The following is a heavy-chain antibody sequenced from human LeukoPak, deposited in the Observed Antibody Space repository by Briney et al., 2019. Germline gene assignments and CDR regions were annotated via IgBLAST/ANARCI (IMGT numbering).Heavy chain of an antibody. J-gene: IGHJ4*02. CDR3: ARDRVTYSSSWYSTMGDY. CDR2: INPNSGGT. Sequence: ASVKVSCKASGYTFTGYFMHWVRQAPGQGLEWMGWINPNSGGTNYAQKLQGRVTMTTDTSTSTAYMELRSLRSDDTAVYYCARDRVTYSSSWYSTMGDYWGQGTLVTVSS. CDR1: GYTFTGYF. V-gene: IGHV1-2*02. D-gene: IGHD6-13*01.